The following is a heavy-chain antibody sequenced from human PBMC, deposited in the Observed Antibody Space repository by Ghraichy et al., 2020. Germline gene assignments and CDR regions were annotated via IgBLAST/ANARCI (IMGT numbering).Heavy chain of an antibody. J-gene: IGHJ4*02. CDR1: GGSISSNNYY. D-gene: IGHD3-22*01. Sequence: SETLSLTCTVSGGSISSNNYYWGWIRQPPGKGLEWIGSIYYSGSTYYNPSLKSRVTISVDTSNNHFSLKLTSVTAADTAMYYCVRADDSSGYYYGHHVYWGQGTLVTVSS. V-gene: IGHV4-39*02. CDR3: VRADDSSGYYYGHHVY. CDR2: IYYSGST.